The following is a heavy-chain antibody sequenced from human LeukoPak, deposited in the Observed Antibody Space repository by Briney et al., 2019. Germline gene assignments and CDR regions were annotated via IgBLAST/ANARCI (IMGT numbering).Heavy chain of an antibody. CDR3: ARDSGTSYNTFDY. CDR1: GFTFSSYA. Sequence: GGSLRLSCAASGFTFSSYAMSWVRQAPGKGLEWVSTISGSGGSTYYADSVKGRFTISRGNSKNTLYLQMNSLRAEDTAVYYCARDSGTSYNTFDYWGQGTLVTVSS. V-gene: IGHV3-23*01. CDR2: ISGSGGST. D-gene: IGHD2-2*01. J-gene: IGHJ4*02.